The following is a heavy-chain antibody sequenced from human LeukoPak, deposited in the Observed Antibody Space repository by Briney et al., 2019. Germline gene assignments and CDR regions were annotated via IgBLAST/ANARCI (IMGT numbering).Heavy chain of an antibody. CDR2: ISPNSGGT. CDR3: AREAPPDSKPGLGVVIFSEFTAFDI. CDR1: GYTFTGYY. V-gene: IGHV1-2*02. D-gene: IGHD3-3*01. J-gene: IGHJ3*02. Sequence: ASVKVSCKASGYTFTGYYIHWVRQAPGQGLEWLGWISPNSGGTNYAQKFQGRVTMTRDTSISTAYMELSRLRSDDTAVYYCAREAPPDSKPGLGVVIFSEFTAFDIWGQGTMVTVSS.